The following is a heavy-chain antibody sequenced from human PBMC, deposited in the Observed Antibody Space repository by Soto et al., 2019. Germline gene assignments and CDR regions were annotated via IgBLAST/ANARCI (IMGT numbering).Heavy chain of an antibody. V-gene: IGHV1-2*04. CDR2: INPNSGGT. J-gene: IGHJ6*03. CDR1: GYTFTGYY. D-gene: IGHD2-2*01. Sequence: ASVKVSCKASGYTFTGYYMHWVRQAPGQGLEWMGWINPNSGGTNYAQKFQGWVTMTRDTSISTAYMELSRLRSDDTAVYYCARDQGCSSIWCSAGKGGYYYYMDVWGKGTTVTVSS. CDR3: ARDQGCSSIWCSAGKGGYYYYMDV.